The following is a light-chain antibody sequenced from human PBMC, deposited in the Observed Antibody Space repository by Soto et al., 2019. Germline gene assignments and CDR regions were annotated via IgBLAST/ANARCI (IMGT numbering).Light chain of an antibody. J-gene: IGLJ1*01. V-gene: IGLV2-11*01. CDR1: SSDVGGYNY. CDR3: CSYAGSYTFYV. Sequence: ALTQPRSVSGSPGQSVTISCTGTSSDVGGYNYVSWYQHHPGKAPKLMIYDVSKRPSGVPDRFSGSKSGNTASLTISGLQAADEADYYCCSYAGSYTFYVFGTGTKLTVL. CDR2: DVS.